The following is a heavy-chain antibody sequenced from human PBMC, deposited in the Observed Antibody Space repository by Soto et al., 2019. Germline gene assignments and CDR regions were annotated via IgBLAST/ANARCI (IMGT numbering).Heavy chain of an antibody. D-gene: IGHD2-21*02. CDR3: IQSRCGGDCLQSYASHYYYGMDV. Sequence: QITLKESGPTLVKPTQTLTLTCTFSGFSLSTSGVGVGWIRQPPGKALEWLALIYWDDDKRYSPSLRSRLTIRKDTSKNQVVLTMTTMDPVDTATYHCIQSRCGGDCLQSYASHYYYGMDVWGQGTTVTVSS. CDR2: IYWDDDK. J-gene: IGHJ6*02. V-gene: IGHV2-5*02. CDR1: GFSLSTSGVG.